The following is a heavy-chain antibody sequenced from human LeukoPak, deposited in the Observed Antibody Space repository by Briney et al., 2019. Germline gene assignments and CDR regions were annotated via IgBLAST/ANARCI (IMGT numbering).Heavy chain of an antibody. Sequence: GGSLRLSCAASGFTFSSYSMNWVRQAPGKGLEWVSSISSSSSYIYYADSVKGRFTISRDNSKNTLYLQLNSLRAEDTAVYYCAKVSSPYHYDSGGRNYYFDYWGQGTLVTVSS. CDR2: ISSSSSYI. CDR1: GFTFSSYS. CDR3: AKVSSPYHYDSGGRNYYFDY. D-gene: IGHD3-22*01. J-gene: IGHJ4*02. V-gene: IGHV3-21*04.